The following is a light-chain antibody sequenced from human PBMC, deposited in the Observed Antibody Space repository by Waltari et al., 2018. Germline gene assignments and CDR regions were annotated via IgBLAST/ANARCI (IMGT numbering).Light chain of an antibody. V-gene: IGKV1-5*03. CDR2: KAS. CDR3: QQYNSYPYS. J-gene: IGKJ2*03. Sequence: DIQMTQSTSTLSASVGDRVTITCRASQSISTWLAWYQQKPGKAPKLLIYKASSLESGVPSRFSGSGSGTEFTFTISSLQPDDFATYACQQYNSYPYSFGQGTKLEIK. CDR1: QSISTW.